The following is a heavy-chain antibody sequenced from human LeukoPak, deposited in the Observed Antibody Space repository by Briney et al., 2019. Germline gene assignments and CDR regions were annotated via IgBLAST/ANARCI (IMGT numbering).Heavy chain of an antibody. CDR2: IYSGGNT. CDR3: ARASIAVAGTHYFDS. J-gene: IGHJ4*01. V-gene: IGHV3-53*01. CDR1: GFTVSSTY. Sequence: GGSLRLSCAASGFTVSSTYMSWVRQAPGKGLEWVSVIYSGGNTYYADSVKGRFTISRDKSKNTLFLQMNSLRAGDTAVYYCARASIAVAGTHYFDSWGHGTLVTVCS. D-gene: IGHD6-19*01.